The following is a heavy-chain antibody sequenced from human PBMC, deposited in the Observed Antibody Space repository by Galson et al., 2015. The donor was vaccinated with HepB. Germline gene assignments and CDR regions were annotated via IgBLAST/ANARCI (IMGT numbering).Heavy chain of an antibody. D-gene: IGHD1-26*01. CDR2: ISYEETKQ. CDR3: ARSSSPGGLDAFDI. V-gene: IGHV3-30-3*01. J-gene: IGHJ3*02. Sequence: SLRLSCAASGFPFSRYTMHWVRQAPGKGLECVAAISYEETKQSYADSVRGRFTISRDQSKNTLYLQMDTLRAEDTAMYYCARSSSPGGLDAFDIWGQGTMVIVSS. CDR1: GFPFSRYT.